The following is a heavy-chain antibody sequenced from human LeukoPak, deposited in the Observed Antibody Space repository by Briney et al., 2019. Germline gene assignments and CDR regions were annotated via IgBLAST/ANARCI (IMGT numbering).Heavy chain of an antibody. CDR2: ISYDGSNK. D-gene: IGHD5-18*01. Sequence: PGGSLRLSCAASGFAFSSYGMQWVRQAPGKGLGWVALISYDGSNKYYADSVKGRFTISRDNSKNTLYLQMNSLRAEDTAVYYCAKDRYTYGTEYFDYWGQGTLVTVSS. V-gene: IGHV3-30*18. CDR3: AKDRYTYGTEYFDY. CDR1: GFAFSSYG. J-gene: IGHJ4*02.